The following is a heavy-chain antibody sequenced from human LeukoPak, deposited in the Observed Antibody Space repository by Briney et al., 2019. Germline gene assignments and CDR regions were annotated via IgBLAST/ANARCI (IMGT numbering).Heavy chain of an antibody. CDR3: ARDRVSASSNHAFDI. D-gene: IGHD2-2*01. V-gene: IGHV1-69*06. J-gene: IGHJ3*02. Sequence: ASVKVSCTASGGTFSSYAISWVRQAPGQGLEWMGGIIPIFGTANYAQKFQGRVTITADKSTSTAYMELSSLRSEDTAVYYCARDRVSASSNHAFDIWGEGTMVTVSS. CDR1: GGTFSSYA. CDR2: IIPIFGTA.